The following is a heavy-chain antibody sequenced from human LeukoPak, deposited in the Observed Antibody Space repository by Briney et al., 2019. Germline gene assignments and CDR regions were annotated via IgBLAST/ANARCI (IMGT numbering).Heavy chain of an antibody. CDR1: GFTFDDYA. CDR2: ISWNSGSI. D-gene: IGHD1-26*01. J-gene: IGHJ4*02. CDR3: AKDIGPDGSRGVFDY. Sequence: PGRSLRLSCAASGFTFDDYAMHWVRQAPGKGLEWVSGISWNSGSIGYADSVKGRFTISRDNAKNSLYLQMNSLRAEDTALYYCAKDIGPDGSRGVFDYWGQGTLVTVSS. V-gene: IGHV3-9*01.